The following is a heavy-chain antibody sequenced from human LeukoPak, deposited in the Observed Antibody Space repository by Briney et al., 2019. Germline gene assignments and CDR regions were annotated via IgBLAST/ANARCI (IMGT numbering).Heavy chain of an antibody. D-gene: IGHD3-22*01. J-gene: IGHJ4*02. CDR3: ARGRCRNSGCRPSFDY. V-gene: IGHV4-59*01. Sequence: PSETLSLTCTVSGDSISNYYWSWIRQPPGKGLEWIGYIYYSESTNYNTSLKSRVTISTDTSKRQFSLNLRSVTGEHTGIYYWARGRCRNSGCRPSFDYWGQGTQVTVSS. CDR2: IYYSEST. CDR1: GDSISNYY.